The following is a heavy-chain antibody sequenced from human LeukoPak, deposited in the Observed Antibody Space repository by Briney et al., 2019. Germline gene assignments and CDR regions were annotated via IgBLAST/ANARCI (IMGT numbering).Heavy chain of an antibody. Sequence: GGSLRLSCAASGFTFSDYYMSWIRQAPGKGLEWVSYISSSGNTIYYADSVKGRFTISRDNAKSSLYLQMNSLRAEDTAVYFCARYNSAYSSPPWGQGTLVTVSS. D-gene: IGHD3-22*01. CDR1: GFTFSDYY. J-gene: IGHJ5*02. V-gene: IGHV3-11*01. CDR3: ARYNSAYSSPP. CDR2: ISSSGNTI.